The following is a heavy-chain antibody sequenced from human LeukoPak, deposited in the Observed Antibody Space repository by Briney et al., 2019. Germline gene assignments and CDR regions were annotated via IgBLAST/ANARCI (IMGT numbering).Heavy chain of an antibody. CDR3: ARDLSGYDYVWGSYPYYFDY. D-gene: IGHD3-16*02. CDR2: ISSSSSYI. J-gene: IGHJ4*02. Sequence: GGSLRLSCAASGFTFSSYSMNWVRQAPGKGLEWVSSISSSSSYIYYADSVKGRFTISRDNAKNSLYLQMNNLRAEDTAVYYCARDLSGYDYVWGSYPYYFDYWGQGTLVTVSS. V-gene: IGHV3-21*01. CDR1: GFTFSSYS.